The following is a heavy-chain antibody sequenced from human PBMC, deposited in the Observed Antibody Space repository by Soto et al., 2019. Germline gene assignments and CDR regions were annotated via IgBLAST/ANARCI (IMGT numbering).Heavy chain of an antibody. CDR1: GGSISSYY. J-gene: IGHJ6*02. CDR3: ARDQGSRWSGQYYYYYGMDV. V-gene: IGHV4-59*01. CDR2: IYYSGST. Sequence: SETLSLTCTVSGGSISSYYWSWIRQPPGKGLEWIGYIYYSGSTNYNPSLRSRVTISVDTSKNQFSLKLSSVTAADTAVYYCARDQGSRWSGQYYYYYGMDVWGQGTTVTVSS. D-gene: IGHD3-3*01.